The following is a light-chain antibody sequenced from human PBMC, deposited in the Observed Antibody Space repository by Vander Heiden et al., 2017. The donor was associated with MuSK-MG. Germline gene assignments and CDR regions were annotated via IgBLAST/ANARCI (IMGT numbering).Light chain of an antibody. CDR1: SDFFAPHF. CDR3: QSYDTNTRI. CDR2: DND. V-gene: IGLV6-57*01. Sequence: FMFPPPPAFSASPQKPVTISSTPSSDFFAPHFVPWYQQHPGHSPTPFLYDNDQRPSGVPDRFSGSTDSATTAAPLTTAGLTTEDEAYYYCQSYDTNTRIFGGGTKLTVL. J-gene: IGLJ2*01.